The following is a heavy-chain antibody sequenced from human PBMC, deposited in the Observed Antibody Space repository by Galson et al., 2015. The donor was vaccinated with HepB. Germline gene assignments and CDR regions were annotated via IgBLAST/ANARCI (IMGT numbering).Heavy chain of an antibody. J-gene: IGHJ6*02. CDR1: GFTFDDFA. CDR2: ISWDGGSA. V-gene: IGHV3-43D*03. Sequence: SLRLSCAASGFTFDDFAMHWVRQAPGKGLEWVSLISWDGGSAFYADSVKGRFTISRDNSKNSLFLQMNSLRAEDTALYYCAKANYVSGSSYRGMDVWGQGTAVTVSS. CDR3: AKANYVSGSSYRGMDV. D-gene: IGHD3-10*01.